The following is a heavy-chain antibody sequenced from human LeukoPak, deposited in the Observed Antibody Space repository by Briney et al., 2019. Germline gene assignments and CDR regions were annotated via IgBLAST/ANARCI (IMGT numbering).Heavy chain of an antibody. CDR2: IYTSGST. D-gene: IGHD3-10*01. J-gene: IGHJ6*03. V-gene: IGHV4-4*07. CDR1: GGSISSYY. CDR3: ARVRHDVRGSGDYYYYMDV. Sequence: SETLSLTCTVSGGSISSYYWSWIRQPAGKGLEWIGRIYTSGSTNYNPSLKSRVTMSVDTSKNQFSLKLSSVTAADTAVYYCARVRHDVRGSGDYYYYMDVWGKGTTVTASS.